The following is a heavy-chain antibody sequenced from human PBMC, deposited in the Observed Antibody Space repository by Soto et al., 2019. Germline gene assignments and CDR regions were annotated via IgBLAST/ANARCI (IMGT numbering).Heavy chain of an antibody. CDR3: ATGPRVSSTGTGAH. CDR2: ISDDGSTA. D-gene: IGHD1-1*01. CDR1: GFTFSAYW. J-gene: IGHJ4*02. V-gene: IGHV3-74*01. Sequence: GGSLRLSCAVSGFTFSAYWIHWVRQVPGTGLTWVSRISDDGSTATYADSVKGRFVISRDNAKNSLYLEMNTLIVDDSGLYYCATGPRVSSTGTGAHWGRGTLVTVPS.